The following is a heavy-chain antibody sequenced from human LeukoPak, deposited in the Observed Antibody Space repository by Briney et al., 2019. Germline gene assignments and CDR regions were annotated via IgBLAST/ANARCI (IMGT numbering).Heavy chain of an antibody. CDR3: ARARYFDWLLTYFDY. Sequence: SETLSLTRAVSGGSISTYYWSWIRQPPGEGLEWIGYIFYSGSTKFNPSLKSRVTISVDTSKNQFSLRLTSVTAADTAIYYCARARYFDWLLTYFDYWGQGTLVTVSS. CDR1: GGSISTYY. D-gene: IGHD3-9*01. CDR2: IFYSGST. V-gene: IGHV4-59*01. J-gene: IGHJ4*02.